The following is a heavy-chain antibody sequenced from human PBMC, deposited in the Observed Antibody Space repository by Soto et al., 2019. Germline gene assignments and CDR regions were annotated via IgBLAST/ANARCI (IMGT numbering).Heavy chain of an antibody. CDR2: INPKSGGT. CDR3: ARGYSTDCSNDVCSFVYNHDMDV. J-gene: IGHJ6*01. V-gene: IGHV1-2*04. D-gene: IGHD2-8*01. CDR1: GYSFTDYH. Sequence: ASVKVSCKASGYSFTDYHIHWVRQAPGQGLEWLGRINPKSGGTSTAQKFQGWVTMTTDTSISTASMELTRLTSDDTAIYYCARGYSTDCSNDVCSFVYNHDMDVW.